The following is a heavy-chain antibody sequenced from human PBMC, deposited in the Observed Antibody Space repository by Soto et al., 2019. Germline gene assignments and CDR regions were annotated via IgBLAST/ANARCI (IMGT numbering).Heavy chain of an antibody. V-gene: IGHV4-4*07. J-gene: IGHJ6*01. D-gene: IGHD1-26*01. Sequence: PSETLSLTCTVSGGSMRAYYWGWIRQPAGKPLEWIGRIYPSGTTNYNPSLKSRVTLSLDTSKNQFSLNLSSVTAADTAVYYCAREGASGFGMDVWGPGTTVTVSS. CDR1: GGSMRAYY. CDR2: IYPSGTT. CDR3: AREGASGFGMDV.